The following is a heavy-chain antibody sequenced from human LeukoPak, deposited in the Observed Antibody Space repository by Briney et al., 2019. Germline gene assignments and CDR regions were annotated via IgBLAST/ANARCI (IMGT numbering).Heavy chain of an antibody. CDR1: GFTFSSYG. D-gene: IGHD2-2*01. CDR2: IRYDGSNK. Sequence: PGGSLRLSCAASGFTFSSYGMHWVRQAPGKGLEWVAFIRYDGSNKYYADSVKGRFTISRDNSKNTLYLQMNSLRAEDTAVYYCAKGGIVVVPAARDPPPKRFDYWGQGTLVTVSS. J-gene: IGHJ4*02. V-gene: IGHV3-30*02. CDR3: AKGGIVVVPAARDPPPKRFDY.